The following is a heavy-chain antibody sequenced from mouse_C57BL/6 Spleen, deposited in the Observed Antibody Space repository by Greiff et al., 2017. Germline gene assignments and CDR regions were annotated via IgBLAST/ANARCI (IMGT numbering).Heavy chain of an antibody. D-gene: IGHD4-1*01. V-gene: IGHV1-15*01. CDR1: GYTFTDYE. Sequence: VQLQQSGAELVRPGASVTLSCKASGYTFTDYEMHWVKQTPVHGLEWIGAIDPETGGTAYNQKFKGKAILTADKSSSTAYMELRSLTSADSAVYYCTRGNWGYFDYWGQGTTLTVSS. J-gene: IGHJ2*01. CDR3: TRGNWGYFDY. CDR2: IDPETGGT.